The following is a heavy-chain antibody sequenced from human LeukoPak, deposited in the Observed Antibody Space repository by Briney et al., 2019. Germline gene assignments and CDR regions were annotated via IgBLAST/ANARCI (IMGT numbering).Heavy chain of an antibody. Sequence: PSETLSLTCTVSGGSISSYYWSWIRQPPGKGLEWIGYIYYSGSTNYNPSLKSRVTISVDTSKHQLSLNLSSVTAAHTAVYYCARGGEIHYYYDMDVWGQGTTVTVSS. V-gene: IGHV4-59*01. CDR3: ARGGEIHYYYDMDV. D-gene: IGHD3-16*01. CDR1: GGSISSYY. CDR2: IYYSGST. J-gene: IGHJ6*02.